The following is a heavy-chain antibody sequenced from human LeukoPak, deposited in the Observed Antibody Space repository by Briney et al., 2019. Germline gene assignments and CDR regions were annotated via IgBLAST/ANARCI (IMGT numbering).Heavy chain of an antibody. Sequence: PSETLSLTCTVSGDSIITTSYWWAWLRQPPGKGLEWMASIFHSGSTHHNPSLKSRLNLSVDTSKNQFSLKLPSVTAADTSVYYCARQRGLGLWYFDFWGQETLVTVSS. CDR3: ARQRGLGLWYFDF. D-gene: IGHD3-16*01. CDR1: GDSIITTSYW. CDR2: IFHSGST. V-gene: IGHV4-39*01. J-gene: IGHJ4*02.